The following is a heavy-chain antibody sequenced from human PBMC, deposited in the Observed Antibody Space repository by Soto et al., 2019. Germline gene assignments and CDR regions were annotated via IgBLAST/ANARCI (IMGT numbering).Heavy chain of an antibody. CDR1: VFTFSSYS. J-gene: IGHJ4*02. V-gene: IGHV3-48*01. CDR2: ISSSSSTI. Sequence: EVQLVESGGGLVQPGGSLRLSCAASVFTFSSYSMNWFRQAPGKGLEWVSYISSSSSTIYDADSVKGRFTISRDNAKNSLYLQMNSLRSEDTAVYYCARSLQPYGSDYWGQGTLVTVSS. CDR3: ARSLQPYGSDY. D-gene: IGHD3-10*01.